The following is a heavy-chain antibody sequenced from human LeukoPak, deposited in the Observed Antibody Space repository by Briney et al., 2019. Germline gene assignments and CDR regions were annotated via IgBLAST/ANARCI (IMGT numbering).Heavy chain of an antibody. CDR3: ARMYSAYDF. CDR2: IYYSGST. J-gene: IGHJ4*02. D-gene: IGHD5-12*01. CDR1: GGSISSTTYH. Sequence: SETLSLTCTVSGGSISSTTYHWGWIRLPPGKGLEWIGSIYYSGSTYYNPSLKSRVTISVDMSKNRFSLKLTSVTAADTAVYYCARMYSAYDFWGQGTLVIVSS. V-gene: IGHV4-39*02.